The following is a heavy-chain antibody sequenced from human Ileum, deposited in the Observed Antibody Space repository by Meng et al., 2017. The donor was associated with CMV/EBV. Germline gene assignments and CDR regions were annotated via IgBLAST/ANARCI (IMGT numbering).Heavy chain of an antibody. J-gene: IGHJ5*02. Sequence: SGLTFTNVWMSWVRKAPRKGLGWVGRIKSNIGGGTTDYAAPVKGRFAISKDDSINMMYLQMNSLKTGETGVYYCTAHSNQWLVQFDPRGQGTLVTVSS. CDR1: GLTFTNVW. CDR2: IKSNIGGGTT. V-gene: IGHV3-15*01. D-gene: IGHD5-12*01. CDR3: TAHSNQWLVQFDP.